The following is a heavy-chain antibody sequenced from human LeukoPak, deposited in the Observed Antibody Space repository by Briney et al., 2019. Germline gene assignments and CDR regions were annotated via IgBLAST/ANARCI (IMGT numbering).Heavy chain of an antibody. D-gene: IGHD6-19*01. CDR2: MNPNSGNT. J-gene: IGHJ5*02. V-gene: IGHV1-8*01. CDR3: ARGRGSGHKENWFDP. CDR1: GYTFTTYD. Sequence: ASGKVSCKASGYTFTTYDTNWGRQATGQGLEWMGWMNPNSGNTGYAQKFQGRVTMTRNTSISTAYMDLSNLRSEDTAVYYCARGRGSGHKENWFDPWGQGTLVTVSS.